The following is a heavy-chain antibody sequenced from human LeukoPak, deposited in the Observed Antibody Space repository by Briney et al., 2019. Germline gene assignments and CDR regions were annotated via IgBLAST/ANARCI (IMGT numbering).Heavy chain of an antibody. V-gene: IGHV4-61*01. CDR1: GGSVSSGSYY. Sequence: SETLSLTCTVSGGSVSSGSYYWSWIRQPPGKGLEWIGYIYYSGSTNYNPSLKSRVTISVDASKNQFSLKLSSVTAADTAVCYCARDGDYVNYYYYGMDVWGKGTTVTVSS. D-gene: IGHD4-17*01. CDR3: ARDGDYVNYYYYGMDV. J-gene: IGHJ6*04. CDR2: IYYSGST.